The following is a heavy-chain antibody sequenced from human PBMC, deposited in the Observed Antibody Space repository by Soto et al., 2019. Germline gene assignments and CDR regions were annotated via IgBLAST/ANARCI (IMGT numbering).Heavy chain of an antibody. D-gene: IGHD4-17*01. CDR2: IYPGDSDT. CDR3: ARLRNGDYFSPFDF. CDR1: GYSFTTYW. V-gene: IGHV5-51*01. Sequence: GESLKISCEGSGYSFTTYWIAWVRQVPGKGLEWMGIIYPGDSDTRYSPSFQGQVTISADKSISTAYLQWSSLKASDTAMYYCARLRNGDYFSPFDFWGQGTLVTVSS. J-gene: IGHJ4*02.